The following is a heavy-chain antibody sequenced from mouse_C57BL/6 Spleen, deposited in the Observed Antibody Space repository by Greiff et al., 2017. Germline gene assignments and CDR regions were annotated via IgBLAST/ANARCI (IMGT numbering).Heavy chain of an antibody. J-gene: IGHJ2*01. D-gene: IGHD2-4*01. CDR3: AYDYDEGFDY. Sequence: VQLQESGAELAKPGASVKLSCKASGYTFTSYWMHWVKQRPGQGLEWIGYINPSSGYTKYNQKFKDKATLTPDKSSSTAYMQLSSLTYEDSAVYYCAYDYDEGFDYWGQGTTLTVSS. CDR1: GYTFTSYW. CDR2: INPSSGYT. V-gene: IGHV1-7*01.